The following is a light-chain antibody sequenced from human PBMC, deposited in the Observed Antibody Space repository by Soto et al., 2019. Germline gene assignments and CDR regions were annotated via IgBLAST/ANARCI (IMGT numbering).Light chain of an antibody. V-gene: IGKV1-39*01. J-gene: IGKJ1*01. CDR1: QTISSW. Sequence: DIQMTQSPSTLSGSVGDRVTITCRAGQTISSWLAWYQQKPGTAPNLLISAASSLQSGVPSRFSGTGSGTEFTLTISSLQPEDFATYFCQQSYAIPRTFSQGTKVDIK. CDR2: AAS. CDR3: QQSYAIPRT.